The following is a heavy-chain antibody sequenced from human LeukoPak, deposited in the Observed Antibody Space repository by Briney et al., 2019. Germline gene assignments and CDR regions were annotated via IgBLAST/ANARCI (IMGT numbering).Heavy chain of an antibody. CDR2: INPSGGST. J-gene: IGHJ4*02. Sequence: GASVKVSCKASGYTFTSYYMHWVRQAPGQGLEWMGIINPSGGSTSYAQKFQGRVTITADESTSTAYMELSSLRSEDTAVYYCARDGGDGYNHSPFDYWGQGTLVTVSS. D-gene: IGHD5-24*01. CDR3: ARDGGDGYNHSPFDY. V-gene: IGHV1-46*01. CDR1: GYTFTSYY.